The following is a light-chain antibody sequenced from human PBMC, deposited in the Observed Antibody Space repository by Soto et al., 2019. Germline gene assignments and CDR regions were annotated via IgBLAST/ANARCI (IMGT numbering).Light chain of an antibody. CDR2: AAS. V-gene: IGKV1-6*01. Sequence: AIQMTQSPSSLSASVGDRVTITCRASQGIRNDLGWYQQKPGKAPKLLIYAASSLQSGVPSRFSGSGSGTDFTLTINSLQPEDFATYYCLRDYNYPWTFGQGTKVEIK. CDR3: LRDYNYPWT. J-gene: IGKJ1*01. CDR1: QGIRND.